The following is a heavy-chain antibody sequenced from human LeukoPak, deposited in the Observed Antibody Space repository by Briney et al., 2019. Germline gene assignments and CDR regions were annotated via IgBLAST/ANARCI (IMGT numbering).Heavy chain of an antibody. D-gene: IGHD2-15*01. CDR1: GYTLTELS. J-gene: IGHJ4*02. Sequence: GASVKVSCKVSGYTLTELSMHWVRQAPGKGLEWMGGFDPEDGETIYAQKFQGRVTMTGDTSTDTAYMELSSLRSEDTAVYYCATGLLVVAATPFDYWGQGTLVTVSS. CDR3: ATGLLVVAATPFDY. V-gene: IGHV1-24*01. CDR2: FDPEDGET.